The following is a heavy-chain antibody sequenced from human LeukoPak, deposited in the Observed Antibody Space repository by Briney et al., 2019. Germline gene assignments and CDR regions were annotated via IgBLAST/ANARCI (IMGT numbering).Heavy chain of an antibody. CDR3: ARWFRGYKDAFDM. CDR2: TYYSGIT. V-gene: IGHV4-59*08. CDR1: GGSISGYY. J-gene: IGHJ3*02. Sequence: PSETLSLTCSVSGGSISGYYWTWIRQPPGKGLEWIGYTYYSGITNYNPSLKSRVTISVDTSKNQFSLKLSSVTAAETAVYYCARWFRGYKDAFDMWGQGTMVTVSS. D-gene: IGHD5-18*01.